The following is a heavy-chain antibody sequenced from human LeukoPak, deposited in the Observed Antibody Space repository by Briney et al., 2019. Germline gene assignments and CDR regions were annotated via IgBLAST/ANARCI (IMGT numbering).Heavy chain of an antibody. CDR1: GHTFTGYY. D-gene: IGHD3-3*01. Sequence: ASVKVSCKASGHTFTGYYMHWVRQAPGQGLEWMGWINPNSGGTNYAQKFQGRVTMTRDTSISTAYMELSRLRSDDTAVYYCARDRQGLDFWSGYYTGYWGQGTLVTVSS. V-gene: IGHV1-2*02. J-gene: IGHJ4*02. CDR2: INPNSGGT. CDR3: ARDRQGLDFWSGYYTGY.